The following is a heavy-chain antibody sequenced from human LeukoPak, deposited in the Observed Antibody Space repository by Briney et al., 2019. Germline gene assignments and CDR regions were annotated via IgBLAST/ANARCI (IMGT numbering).Heavy chain of an antibody. CDR1: GYTFTSNC. CDR2: ISPSGGST. V-gene: IGHV1-46*01. J-gene: IGHJ4*02. CDR3: ARGVNSGYFDY. Sequence: ASVKVSCKAFGYTFTSNCMHWVRQAPGQGPEWMGVISPSGGSTTYAQKFQGRVTLTRDMSTSTDYLELSSLRSEDTAVYYCARGVNSGYFDYCGQGTLVTVSS. D-gene: IGHD1-26*01.